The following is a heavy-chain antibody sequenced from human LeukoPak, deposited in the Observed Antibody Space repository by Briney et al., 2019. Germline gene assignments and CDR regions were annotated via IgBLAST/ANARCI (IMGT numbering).Heavy chain of an antibody. J-gene: IGHJ4*02. CDR2: ISGSGGST. CDR3: AKAPYGSGSSLFDY. V-gene: IGHV3-23*01. CDR1: GFTFSNYW. Sequence: GGSLRLSCEASGFTFSNYWMSWVRQAPGKGLEWVSAISGSGGSTYYADSVKGRFTISRDNSKNTLYLQMNSLRAEDTAVYYCAKAPYGSGSSLFDYWGQGTLVTVSS. D-gene: IGHD3-10*01.